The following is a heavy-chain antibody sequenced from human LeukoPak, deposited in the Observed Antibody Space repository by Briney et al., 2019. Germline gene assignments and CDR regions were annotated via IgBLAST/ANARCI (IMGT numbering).Heavy chain of an antibody. Sequence: ASVKVSCKASGYTLTSYDINWVRQATGQGLEWMGWMNPNSSNTGYAQKFQGRVTMTRNASISTAYMELTSLRSEDTAVYYCARGAPGSYCSGGSCPYFDYWGQGTLATVSS. CDR3: ARGAPGSYCSGGSCPYFDY. V-gene: IGHV1-8*01. CDR2: MNPNSSNT. J-gene: IGHJ4*02. D-gene: IGHD2-15*01. CDR1: GYTLTSYD.